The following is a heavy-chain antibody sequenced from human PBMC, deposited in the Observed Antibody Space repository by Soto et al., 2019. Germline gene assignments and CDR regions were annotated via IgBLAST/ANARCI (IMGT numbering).Heavy chain of an antibody. D-gene: IGHD6-13*01. CDR3: ARVTGYSSSWPRHYYGMDV. Sequence: SETLSLTCAVYGGSFSGYYWSWIRQPPGKGLEWIGEINHSGSTNYNPSLKSRVTISVDTSKNQFSLKLSSVTAADTGVYYCARVTGYSSSWPRHYYGMDVWGQGTTVTVSS. CDR2: INHSGST. V-gene: IGHV4-34*01. J-gene: IGHJ6*02. CDR1: GGSFSGYY.